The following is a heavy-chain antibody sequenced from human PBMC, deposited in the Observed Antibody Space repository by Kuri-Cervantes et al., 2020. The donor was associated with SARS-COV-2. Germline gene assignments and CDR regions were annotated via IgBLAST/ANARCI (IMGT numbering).Heavy chain of an antibody. J-gene: IGHJ2*01. V-gene: IGHV3-23*01. D-gene: IGHD2-2*01. CDR3: AKDSPEIVVVPAAPLYFDL. Sequence: GGSLRLSCAVSGFTFSSFSMNWVRQAPGEGLEWVSGISGSGDNTYYADSVKGRFTISRDNSKNTLYLQMNSLRAEDTAVYYCAKDSPEIVVVPAAPLYFDLWGRGTLVTVSS. CDR1: GFTFSSFS. CDR2: ISGSGDNT.